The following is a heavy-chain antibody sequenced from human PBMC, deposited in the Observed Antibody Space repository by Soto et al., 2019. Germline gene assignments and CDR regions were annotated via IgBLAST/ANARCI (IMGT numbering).Heavy chain of an antibody. V-gene: IGHV4-34*01. CDR1: GGSFSGYY. CDR2: INHSGST. J-gene: IGHJ4*02. CDR3: ASAYGDDYDY. D-gene: IGHD4-17*01. Sequence: QVQLQQWGAGLLKPSETLSLTCAVYGGSFSGYYWSWIRQPPGKGLEWIGEINHSGSTNYNPSLKGRVTLSVDTAKNQFSLKLSSVTAADTAVYYCASAYGDDYDYWGQGTLVTVSS.